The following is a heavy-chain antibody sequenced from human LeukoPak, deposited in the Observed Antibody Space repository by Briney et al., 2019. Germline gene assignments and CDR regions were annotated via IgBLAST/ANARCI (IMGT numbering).Heavy chain of an antibody. CDR2: IKQDGSEK. Sequence: SGGSLRLSCAASEFSFSDYWMNWVRQAPGKGLEWVANIKQDGSEKSYVDSVKGRFTISRDNAKNSLYLQMNSLRAEDTAVYYCARDLISEGMDVWGQGTTVTVSS. CDR1: EFSFSDYW. V-gene: IGHV3-7*03. CDR3: ARDLISEGMDV. D-gene: IGHD2/OR15-2a*01. J-gene: IGHJ6*02.